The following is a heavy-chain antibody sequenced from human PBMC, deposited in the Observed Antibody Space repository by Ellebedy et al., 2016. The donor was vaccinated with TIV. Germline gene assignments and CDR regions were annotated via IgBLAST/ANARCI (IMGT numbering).Heavy chain of an antibody. V-gene: IGHV3-7*05. D-gene: IGHD5-18*01. Sequence: GESLKISCAASGFTFSSYWMSWVRQAPGKGLEWVANIKQDGSEKYYVDSVKGRFTISRDNAKNSLYLQMNSLRAEDTTVYYCARGYSYGQYWGQGTLVTVSS. CDR1: GFTFSSYW. CDR2: IKQDGSEK. CDR3: ARGYSYGQY. J-gene: IGHJ4*02.